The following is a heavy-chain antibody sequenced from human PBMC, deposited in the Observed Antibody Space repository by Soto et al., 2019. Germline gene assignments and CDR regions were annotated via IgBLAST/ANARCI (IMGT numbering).Heavy chain of an antibody. CDR1: GYTLTSYY. V-gene: IGHV1-24*01. Sequence: VKVSCKASGYTLTSYYMHWVRQAPGKGLEWMGGFDPEDGETIYAQKFQGRVTMTEDTSTDTAYMELSSLRSEDTAVYYCATDLSGWTQFDYWGQGTLVTVSS. CDR3: ATDLSGWTQFDY. J-gene: IGHJ4*02. D-gene: IGHD6-19*01. CDR2: FDPEDGET.